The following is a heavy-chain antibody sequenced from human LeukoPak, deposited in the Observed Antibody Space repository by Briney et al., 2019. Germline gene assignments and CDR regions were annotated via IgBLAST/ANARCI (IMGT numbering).Heavy chain of an antibody. J-gene: IGHJ4*02. CDR1: GFTVSSNY. D-gene: IGHD6-19*01. CDR2: IYSGGGT. CDR3: AKARRYTSGLDY. Sequence: GGSLRLSCAASGFTVSSNYMSWVRQAPGKGLEWVSVIYSGGGTYYADSVKGRFTISRDNSKNTLYLQLNSLRAEDTAVYYCAKARRYTSGLDYWGQGTLVTVSS. V-gene: IGHV3-66*01.